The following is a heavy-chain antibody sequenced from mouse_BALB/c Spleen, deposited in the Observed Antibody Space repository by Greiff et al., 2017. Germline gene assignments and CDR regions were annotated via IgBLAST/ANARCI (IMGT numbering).Heavy chain of an antibody. CDR2: IYPGSGST. CDR1: GYNFTSYW. V-gene: IGHV1-55*01. CDR3: ARWGGRGDY. Sequence: QVQLQQPGAELVKPGTSVKLSCKASGYNFTSYWINWVKLRPGQGLGWIGDIYPGSGSTNYNEKFKSKATLTVDTSSSTAYMQLSSLASEDSALYYCARWGGRGDYWGQGTTLTVSA. J-gene: IGHJ2*01.